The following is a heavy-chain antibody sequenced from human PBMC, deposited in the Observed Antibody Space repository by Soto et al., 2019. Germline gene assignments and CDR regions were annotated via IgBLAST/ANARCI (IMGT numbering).Heavy chain of an antibody. V-gene: IGHV1-3*01. Sequence: ASVKVSCKASGYTFTSYAMHWVRQAPGQRLEWMGWINAGNGNTKYSQKFQGRVTITRDTSASTAYMELSSLRSEDTAVYYCARARQQFNWFDPWGQGTPVSVSS. CDR2: INAGNGNT. CDR3: ARARQQFNWFDP. D-gene: IGHD6-13*01. CDR1: GYTFTSYA. J-gene: IGHJ5*02.